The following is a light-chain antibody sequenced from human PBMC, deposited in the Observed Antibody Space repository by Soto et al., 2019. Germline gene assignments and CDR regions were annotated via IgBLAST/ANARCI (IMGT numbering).Light chain of an antibody. CDR2: DVT. CDR3: CSYAGSYSYV. Sequence: QSVLTQPRSVSGSPGQSVAISCTGTSSDVGGYNYVSWYQQHPGKAPKLIIYDVTKRPSGVPERFSGSSSGNTASLTISGLQAEDEADYFCCSYAGSYSYVFGTGTKVTVL. V-gene: IGLV2-11*01. J-gene: IGLJ1*01. CDR1: SSDVGGYNY.